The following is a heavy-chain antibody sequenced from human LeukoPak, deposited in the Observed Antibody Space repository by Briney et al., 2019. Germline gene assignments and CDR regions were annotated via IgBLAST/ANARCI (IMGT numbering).Heavy chain of an antibody. Sequence: PSETLSLTCTVSGGSISSYYWSWIRQPPGKGLEWIGYIYYSGSTNYNPSLKSRVIISVDTSKNQFSLKLSSVTAADPAVYYFARAVAAAGFFDYWGQGTLVTVSS. D-gene: IGHD6-13*01. CDR2: IYYSGST. CDR3: ARAVAAAGFFDY. J-gene: IGHJ4*02. V-gene: IGHV4-59*01. CDR1: GGSISSYY.